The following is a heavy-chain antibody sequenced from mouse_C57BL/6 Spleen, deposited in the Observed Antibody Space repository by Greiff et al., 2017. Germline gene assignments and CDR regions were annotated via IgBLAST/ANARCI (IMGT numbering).Heavy chain of an antibody. CDR2: INPNNGGT. CDR1: GYTFTDYY. CDR3: ARALDYYGSSLAY. Sequence: VQLQQSGPELVKPGASVKISCKASGYTFTDYYMNWVKQSHGKSLEWIGDINPNNGGTSYNQKFKGKATLTVDKSSSTAYMELRSLTSEDSAVYYCARALDYYGSSLAYWGQGTLVTVSA. D-gene: IGHD1-1*01. V-gene: IGHV1-26*01. J-gene: IGHJ3*01.